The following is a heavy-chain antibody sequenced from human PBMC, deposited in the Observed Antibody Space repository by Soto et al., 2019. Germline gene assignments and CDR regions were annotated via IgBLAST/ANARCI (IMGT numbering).Heavy chain of an antibody. CDR3: ARDSSGYYWFDP. D-gene: IGHD3-22*01. J-gene: IGHJ5*02. CDR2: IYHSGTT. V-gene: IGHV4-38-2*02. CDR1: GFSISSGYF. Sequence: PSETLSLTCAVSGFSISSGYFWGWIRQPPGKGPEWLGSIYHSGTTYYNPSVKGRVTISVDTSKNQFSLKMSSVTAADTAVYYCARDSSGYYWFDPWGLGTLVTVSS.